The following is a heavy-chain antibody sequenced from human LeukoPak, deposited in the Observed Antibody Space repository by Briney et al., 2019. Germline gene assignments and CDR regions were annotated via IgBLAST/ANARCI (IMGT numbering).Heavy chain of an antibody. CDR2: ISAYNGNT. CDR3: ATVLTDSSGYYWALDY. D-gene: IGHD3-22*01. Sequence: ASVKVSCKASGYTFTSYGISWVRQAPGQGLEWMGWISAYNGNTNYAQKLQGRVTMTTDTSTSTAYMELRSLRSEDTAVYYCATVLTDSSGYYWALDYWGQGTLVTVSS. CDR1: GYTFTSYG. J-gene: IGHJ4*02. V-gene: IGHV1-18*01.